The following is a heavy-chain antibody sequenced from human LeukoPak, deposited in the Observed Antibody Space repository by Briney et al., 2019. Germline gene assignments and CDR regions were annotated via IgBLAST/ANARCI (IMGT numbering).Heavy chain of an antibody. D-gene: IGHD4-17*01. V-gene: IGHV1-8*01. J-gene: IGHJ6*03. Sequence: GASVKVSCKASGYTFTSYDISWVRQATGQGLEWMGWMSPNSGDTGYAQKFQGRVTMTRNTSISTAYMELSSLRSEDTAVYYCARVPTVTTSTPYYYYMDVWGKGTTVTISS. CDR2: MSPNSGDT. CDR1: GYTFTSYD. CDR3: ARVPTVTTSTPYYYYMDV.